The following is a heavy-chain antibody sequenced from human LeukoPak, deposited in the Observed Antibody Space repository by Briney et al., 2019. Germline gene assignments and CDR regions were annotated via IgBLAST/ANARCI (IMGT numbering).Heavy chain of an antibody. V-gene: IGHV3-49*03. CDR1: GFTFGDYA. Sequence: GGSLRLSCTASGFTFGDYAMSWFRQAPGKGLEWVGFIRSKAYGGTTEYAASVKGRFTISRDDSKSIAYLQMNSLKTEDTAVYYCTRGHYYDSSGYRIDYWDQGTLVTVSS. CDR3: TRGHYYDSSGYRIDY. J-gene: IGHJ4*02. CDR2: IRSKAYGGTT. D-gene: IGHD3-22*01.